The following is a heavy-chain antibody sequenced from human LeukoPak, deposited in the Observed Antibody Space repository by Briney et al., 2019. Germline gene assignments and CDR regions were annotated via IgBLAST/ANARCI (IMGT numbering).Heavy chain of an antibody. J-gene: IGHJ5*02. CDR2: IYYSGST. Sequence: KPSETLSLICTVSGGSISSGSYYWGWIRQPPGKGLEWIGGIYYSGSTYYNPSLKSRVTISVDTSKNQFSLKLSSVTAADTAVYYCARLRRGNSSHNWFDPWGQGTLVTVSS. D-gene: IGHD4-23*01. V-gene: IGHV4-39*01. CDR1: GGSISSGSYY. CDR3: ARLRRGNSSHNWFDP.